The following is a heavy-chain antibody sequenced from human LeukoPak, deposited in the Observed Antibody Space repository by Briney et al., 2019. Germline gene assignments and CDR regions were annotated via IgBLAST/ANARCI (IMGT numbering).Heavy chain of an antibody. D-gene: IGHD2/OR15-2a*01. CDR2: ISGSGSNT. CDR1: GFTFSSYA. Sequence: SGGSLRLSCAASGFTFSSYAMSWVRQAPGKGLEWVSAISGSGSNTYYADSVKGRFTISRDNSKNTLYLQMNSLRAEDTAVYYCRYFLPHFDYWGQGTLVTVSS. V-gene: IGHV3-23*01. J-gene: IGHJ4*02. CDR3: RYFLPHFDY.